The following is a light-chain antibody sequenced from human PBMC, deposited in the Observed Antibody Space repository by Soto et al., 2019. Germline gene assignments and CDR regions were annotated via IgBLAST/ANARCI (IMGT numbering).Light chain of an antibody. J-gene: IGLJ3*02. CDR3: GTWDTSLSAWV. CDR2: EDN. V-gene: IGLV1-51*02. Sequence: QSVSTQPPSVSAAPGQKVTISCSGGSSNIGTNYLSWYQQLPGTAPKLLISEDNERPSGFPDRFSVSRSGTSATLGIAGLQTGDEADYYCGTWDTSLSAWVFGGGTKLTVL. CDR1: SSNIGTNY.